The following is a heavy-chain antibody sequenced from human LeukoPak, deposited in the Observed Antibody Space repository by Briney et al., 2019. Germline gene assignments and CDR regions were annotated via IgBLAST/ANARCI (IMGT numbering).Heavy chain of an antibody. Sequence: ASVKVSCKASGYTFTSYGISWVRQAPGQGLEWMGWISAYNGNTNYAQKLQGRVTMTTDTSTSTAYMELRSLRSDDTAVYYCAREPPVGFGELLSHSFDYWGQGTLVTVSS. CDR1: GYTFTSYG. CDR3: AREPPVGFGELLSHSFDY. J-gene: IGHJ4*02. V-gene: IGHV1-18*01. CDR2: ISAYNGNT. D-gene: IGHD3-10*01.